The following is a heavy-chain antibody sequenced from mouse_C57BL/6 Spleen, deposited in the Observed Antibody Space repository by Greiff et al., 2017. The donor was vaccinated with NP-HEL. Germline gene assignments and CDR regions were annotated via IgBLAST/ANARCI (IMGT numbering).Heavy chain of an antibody. V-gene: IGHV1-26*01. J-gene: IGHJ4*01. D-gene: IGHD1-1*01. CDR3: ARGDYYGTNYYAMDY. CDR2: INPNNGGT. CDR1: GYTFTDYY. Sequence: VQLQQSGPELVKPGASVKISCKASGYTFTDYYMNWVKQSHGKSLEWIGDINPNNGGTSYNQKFKGKATLTVDKSSSTAYMELRSLTSEDSAVYYCARGDYYGTNYYAMDYWGQGTSVTVSS.